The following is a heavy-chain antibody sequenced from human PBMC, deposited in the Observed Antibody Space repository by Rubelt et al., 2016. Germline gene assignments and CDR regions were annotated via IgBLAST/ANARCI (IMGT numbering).Heavy chain of an antibody. J-gene: IGHJ4*02. D-gene: IGHD3-10*01. CDR2: IYSDVSST. Sequence: GSLRLSCAASGFSFSMYWMHWVRQVPGKGLVWVSRIYSDVSSTTYADSVKGRFTISRDNAKNTLYLQMNSLRAEDTAVYYCARDHVSSDLDYWGQGTLVTVSS. V-gene: IGHV3-74*01. CDR1: GFSFSMYW. CDR3: ARDHVSSDLDY.